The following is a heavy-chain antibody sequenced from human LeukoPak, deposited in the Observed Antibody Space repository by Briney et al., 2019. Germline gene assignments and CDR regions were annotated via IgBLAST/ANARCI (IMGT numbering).Heavy chain of an antibody. CDR2: IYTSGST. Sequence: SETLSLTCTVSGGSISSYYWSWIRQPAGKGLEWIGRIYTSGSTNYNPSLKSRVTMSVDTSKNQFSLKPISVTAADAAVYYCASARRGVYLEWLLLDVWGKGTTVTVSS. V-gene: IGHV4-4*07. J-gene: IGHJ6*04. CDR3: ASARRGVYLEWLLLDV. D-gene: IGHD3-3*01. CDR1: GGSISSYY.